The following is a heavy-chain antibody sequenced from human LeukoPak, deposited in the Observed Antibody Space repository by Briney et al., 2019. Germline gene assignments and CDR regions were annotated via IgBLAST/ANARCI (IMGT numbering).Heavy chain of an antibody. J-gene: IGHJ4*02. D-gene: IGHD6-6*01. V-gene: IGHV4-34*01. CDR3: ARFPSNYDDY. CDR2: INHSGST. Sequence: PSETLSLTCAVYGGSFRGYYWSWIRQPPGKGVEWIGEINHSGSTNYNPSLKSRVTISVDTSKNQFSLKLSSVTAADTAVYYCARFPSNYDDYWGQGTLVTVSS. CDR1: GGSFRGYY.